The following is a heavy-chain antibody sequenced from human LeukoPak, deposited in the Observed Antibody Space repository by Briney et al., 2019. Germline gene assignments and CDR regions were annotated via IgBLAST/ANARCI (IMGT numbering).Heavy chain of an antibody. CDR1: GFTVSSNY. CDR3: ARGTTMIVVDYFDY. Sequence: GGSLRLSCAASGFTVSSNYMSWVRQAPGKGLEWVSVIYSGGSTYYADSVKGRFTISRDNSKNTLYLQMSSLRAEDTAVYYCARGTTMIVVDYFDYWGQGTLVTVSS. J-gene: IGHJ4*02. D-gene: IGHD3-22*01. V-gene: IGHV3-66*01. CDR2: IYSGGST.